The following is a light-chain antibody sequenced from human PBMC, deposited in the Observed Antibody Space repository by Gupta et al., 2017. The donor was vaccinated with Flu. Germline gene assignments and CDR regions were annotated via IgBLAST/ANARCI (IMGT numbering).Light chain of an antibody. Sequence: QSVFTQPPSVSAAPGQRVTISCSGSSSNIGGHYVSWYQQVPGTAPKLLIYEDDKRPSGIPDRFSASKSGTTATLDITGRQTGDEADYFCGTWDRSLSAGGFGGGTKLTVL. CDR2: EDD. CDR3: GTWDRSLSAGG. CDR1: SSNIGGHY. J-gene: IGLJ3*02. V-gene: IGLV1-51*02.